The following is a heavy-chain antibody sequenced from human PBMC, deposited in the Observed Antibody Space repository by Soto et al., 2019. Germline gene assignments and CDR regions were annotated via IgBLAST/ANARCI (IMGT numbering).Heavy chain of an antibody. J-gene: IGHJ4*02. CDR2: IYYSGST. V-gene: IGHV4-31*03. CDR3: ARDRDSSGYTLDY. D-gene: IGHD3-22*01. Sequence: SETLSLTCTVSGGSISSGGYYWSWIRQHPGKGLEWIGYIYYSGSTYYNPSLKSRVTISVDTSKNQFSLKLSSVTAADTAVYYCARDRDSSGYTLDYWGQGTLVIFS. CDR1: GGSISSGGYY.